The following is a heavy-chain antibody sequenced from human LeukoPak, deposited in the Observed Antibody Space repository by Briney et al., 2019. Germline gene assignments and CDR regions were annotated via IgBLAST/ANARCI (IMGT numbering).Heavy chain of an antibody. J-gene: IGHJ4*02. CDR1: GGSISSGGYY. Sequence: SQTLSLTCTVSGGSISSGGYYWSWIRQHPGKGLEWIGYIYYSGSTYYNPSLKSRVTISVDTSKNQFSLKLSPVTAADTAVYYCARVRRYDSSGYNWGQGTLVTVSS. CDR3: ARVRRYDSSGYN. CDR2: IYYSGST. V-gene: IGHV4-31*03. D-gene: IGHD3-22*01.